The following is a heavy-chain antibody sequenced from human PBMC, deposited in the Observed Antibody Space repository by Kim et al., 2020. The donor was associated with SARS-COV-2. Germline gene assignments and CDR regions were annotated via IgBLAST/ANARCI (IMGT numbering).Heavy chain of an antibody. CDR2: IYHSGST. CDR1: GGSISSGGYS. V-gene: IGHV4-30-2*01. Sequence: SETLSLTCAVSGGSISSGGYSWSWIRQPPGKGLEWIGYIYHSGSTYYNPSLKSRVTISVDRSKNQFSLKLSSVTAADTAVYYCARDRKTARFDYWGQGTLVTVSS. CDR3: ARDRKTARFDY. J-gene: IGHJ4*02. D-gene: IGHD6-25*01.